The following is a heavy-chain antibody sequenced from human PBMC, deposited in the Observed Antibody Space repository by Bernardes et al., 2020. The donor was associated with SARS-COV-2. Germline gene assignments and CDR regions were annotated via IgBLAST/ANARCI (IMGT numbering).Heavy chain of an antibody. CDR1: GFTFSTYA. CDR2: IGASGVKT. V-gene: IGHV3-23*01. J-gene: IGHJ4*02. Sequence: GSLRLSCAASGFTFSTYAMSWVRQAPGKGLEWVSAIGASGVKTYYADSVKGRFTISRDDSKNTLYLQMNNLRAEDTAVYTCAKDLNGVATSPFDYWGQGIKVTVSS. D-gene: IGHD2-8*01. CDR3: AKDLNGVATSPFDY.